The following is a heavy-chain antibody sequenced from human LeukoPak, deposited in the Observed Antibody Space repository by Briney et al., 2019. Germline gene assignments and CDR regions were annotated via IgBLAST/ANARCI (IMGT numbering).Heavy chain of an antibody. Sequence: SETLSLTCTVSGGSISSFYWTWIRHPPGEGLEWIVYIYYYGSTNYNPSLESRLTISVDTSKNQFSLKLRSVTTADTAVYYCARLNDYGVNSVGDWVDPWGQGTLVTVSS. CDR1: GGSISSFY. J-gene: IGHJ5*02. CDR2: IYYYGST. CDR3: ARLNDYGVNSVGDWVDP. D-gene: IGHD4-23*01. V-gene: IGHV4-59*01.